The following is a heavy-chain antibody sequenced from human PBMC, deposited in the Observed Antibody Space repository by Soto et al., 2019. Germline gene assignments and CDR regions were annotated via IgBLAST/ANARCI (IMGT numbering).Heavy chain of an antibody. CDR3: ARERTTTVVTPLDAFDI. V-gene: IGHV3-33*08. CDR2: IWYDGSNK. CDR1: GFTFSSYA. D-gene: IGHD4-17*01. Sequence: GGSLRLSCAASGFTFSSYAMSWVRQAPGKGLEWVAVIWYDGSNKYYADSVKGRFTISRDNSKNTLYLQMNSLRAEDTAVYYCARERTTTVVTPLDAFDIWGQGTMVTVSS. J-gene: IGHJ3*02.